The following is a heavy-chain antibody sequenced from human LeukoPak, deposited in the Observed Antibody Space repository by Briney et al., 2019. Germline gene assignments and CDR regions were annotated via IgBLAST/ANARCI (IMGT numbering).Heavy chain of an antibody. J-gene: IGHJ4*03. D-gene: IGHD1-1*01. V-gene: IGHV4-34*01. CDR1: GGSFSAYY. CDR2: INHRGDT. Sequence: SETLSLTCAVYGGSFSAYYWSWIRQSPAKGQQWIAEINHRGDTNYNPSVKSRVSISVYTSKNQFSLKVTSLTAADTAVYYCARGPTISETGYFDYWGQGTLVTVSS. CDR3: ARGPTISETGYFDY.